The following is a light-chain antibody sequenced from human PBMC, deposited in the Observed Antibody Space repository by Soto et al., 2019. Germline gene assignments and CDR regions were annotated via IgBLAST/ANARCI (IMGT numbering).Light chain of an antibody. CDR3: QQYNNWPWT. Sequence: EIVMTQSPATLSVSPGERATLSCRASQSVSSNLAWYQHKPGQAPRLLIYGASTRATGVPARFSGSGSGTEFTLTISSLQSEDIAVYSCQQYNNWPWTFGQGTKVDIK. J-gene: IGKJ1*01. CDR2: GAS. CDR1: QSVSSN. V-gene: IGKV3-15*01.